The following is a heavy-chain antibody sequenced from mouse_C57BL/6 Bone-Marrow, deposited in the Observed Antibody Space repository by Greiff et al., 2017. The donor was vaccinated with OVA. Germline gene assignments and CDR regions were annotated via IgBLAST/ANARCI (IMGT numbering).Heavy chain of an antibody. V-gene: IGHV5-4*01. CDR2: ISDGGSYT. D-gene: IGHD2-3*01. CDR1: GFTFSSYA. Sequence: EVQLVESGGGLVKPGGSLKLSCAASGFTFSSYAMSWVRQTPEKRLEWVATISDGGSYTYYPDNVKGRFTISRDNAKNNLYLQMSHLKSEDTAMYYCARVYDGYLYAMDYWGQGTSVTVSS. CDR3: ARVYDGYLYAMDY. J-gene: IGHJ4*01.